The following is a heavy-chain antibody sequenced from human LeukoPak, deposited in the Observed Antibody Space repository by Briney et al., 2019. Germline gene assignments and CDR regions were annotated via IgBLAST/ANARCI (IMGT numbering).Heavy chain of an antibody. CDR1: GFTVSSNY. Sequence: PGGSLRLSCATSGFTVSSNYMNWVRQAPGKGLEWVSVIYSGDSTYYADSVKGRFTISRDNSKNTLYFQMSSLRAEDTAVYYCARGLAGTFSFDYWGQGVLVTVSS. CDR3: ARGLAGTFSFDY. D-gene: IGHD6-13*01. J-gene: IGHJ4*02. CDR2: IYSGDST. V-gene: IGHV3-66*02.